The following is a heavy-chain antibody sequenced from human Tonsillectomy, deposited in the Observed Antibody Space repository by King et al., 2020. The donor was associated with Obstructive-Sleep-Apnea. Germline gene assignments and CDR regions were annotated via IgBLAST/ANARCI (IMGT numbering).Heavy chain of an antibody. D-gene: IGHD6-19*01. CDR2: IGPAGDT. J-gene: IGHJ4*02. Sequence: VQLVESGGGLVQPGGSLRLSCAGSGFTFSSYDMHWVRQATGKGLEWVSAIGPAGDTYYPGSVKGRFTISRENAKNSLYLQMISLRVGDTAVYFCARGGIAVAGRPFNYWGQGTLVTVSS. CDR3: ARGGIAVAGRPFNY. V-gene: IGHV3-13*04. CDR1: GFTFSSYD.